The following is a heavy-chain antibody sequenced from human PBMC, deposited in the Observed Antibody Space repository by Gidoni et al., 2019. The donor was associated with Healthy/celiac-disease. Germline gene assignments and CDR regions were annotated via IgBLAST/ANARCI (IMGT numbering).Heavy chain of an antibody. Sequence: EVQLVQSGAEVKKPGESLRISCKGSGYSFPSSWISWVRQMPGKGLEWMGRIDPSDSYTNYSPSFQGHVTISADKSISTAYLQWSSLKASDTAMYDCARHPLSLVVVAAGYDAFDIWGQGTMVTVSS. V-gene: IGHV5-10-1*03. J-gene: IGHJ3*02. D-gene: IGHD2-15*01. CDR2: IDPSDSYT. CDR1: GYSFPSSW. CDR3: ARHPLSLVVVAAGYDAFDI.